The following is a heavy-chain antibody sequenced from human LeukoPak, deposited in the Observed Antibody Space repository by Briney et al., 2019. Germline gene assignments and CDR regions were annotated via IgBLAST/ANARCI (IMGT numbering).Heavy chain of an antibody. J-gene: IGHJ4*02. V-gene: IGHV3-21*01. D-gene: IGHD3-10*01. CDR3: ARGGVWFGELSDY. CDR1: GFTFSSYA. CDR2: ISGNSGYI. Sequence: PGGSLRLSCAASGFTFSSYAMSWVRQAPGKGLEWVSSISGNSGYIYYADSVKGRFTISRDNAKNSLYLQMNSLRAEDTAVYYCARGGVWFGELSDYWGQGTQVTVSS.